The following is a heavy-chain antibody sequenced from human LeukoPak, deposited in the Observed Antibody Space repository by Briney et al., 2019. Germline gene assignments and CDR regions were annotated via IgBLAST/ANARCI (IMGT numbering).Heavy chain of an antibody. J-gene: IGHJ4*02. CDR2: IHSGGST. CDR3: ARRGTNWGRFDY. Sequence: SETLSLTCTVSGGSISSSSYFWGWIRQPPGKGLEWIGTIHSGGSTYYNPSLKSRVTISVDTSKNQLSLKLSPVTAADTAVYYCARRGTNWGRFDYWGQGTLVTVSS. D-gene: IGHD7-27*01. V-gene: IGHV4-39*01. CDR1: GGSISSSSYF.